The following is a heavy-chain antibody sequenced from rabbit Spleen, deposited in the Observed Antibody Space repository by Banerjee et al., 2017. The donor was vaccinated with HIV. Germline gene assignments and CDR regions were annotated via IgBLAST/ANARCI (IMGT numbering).Heavy chain of an antibody. CDR2: IGTGSGNT. V-gene: IGHV1S45*01. J-gene: IGHJ4*01. Sequence: QEQLVESGGGLVQPEGSLTLTCTASGFSFSSSYYMCWVRQAPGKGLEWIACIGTGSGNTYYASWAKGRFTISKTSSTTVTLQMTSLTAADTATYFCARDSGSYDYIDVYFNLWGQGTLVTVS. D-gene: IGHD5-1*01. CDR3: ARDSGSYDYIDVYFNL. CDR1: GFSFSSSYY.